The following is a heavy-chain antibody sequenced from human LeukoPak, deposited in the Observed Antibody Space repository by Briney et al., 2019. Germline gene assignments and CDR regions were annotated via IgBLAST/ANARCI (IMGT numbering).Heavy chain of an antibody. J-gene: IGHJ4*02. CDR3: AKDPGYCSGGSCYTPFDY. V-gene: IGHV3-23*01. D-gene: IGHD2-15*01. CDR2: IGTSGDT. CDR1: GFSFSSDI. Sequence: GGSLRLSCAASGFSFSSDIMSWVRQAPGKGLEWVSLIGTSGDTYYADSVKGRFTISRDNSKNTLYLQMNSLRAEDTAVYYCAKDPGYCSGGSCYTPFDYWGQGTLVTVSS.